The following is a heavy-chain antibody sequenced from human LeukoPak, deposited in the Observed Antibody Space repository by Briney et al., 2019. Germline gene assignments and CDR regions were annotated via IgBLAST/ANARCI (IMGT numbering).Heavy chain of an antibody. CDR3: ARTGDYSRSTGGWFDP. CDR1: GDSTNSHY. D-gene: IGHD4-11*01. Sequence: PSETLSLTCTVFGDSTNSHYWSWVRQAPGKGLEWIGYIFYSGNTNYSPSLKSRVTISIDTSKKQFSLRLTSVTTADTAVYFCARTGDYSRSTGGWFDPWGQGTLVTVSS. CDR2: IFYSGNT. V-gene: IGHV4-59*11. J-gene: IGHJ5*02.